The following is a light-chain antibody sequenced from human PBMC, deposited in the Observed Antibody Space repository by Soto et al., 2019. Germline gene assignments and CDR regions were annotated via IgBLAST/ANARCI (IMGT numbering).Light chain of an antibody. Sequence: EIVLTQSPGTLSLSPGERATLSCRASQTVSSNYLAWCQQRPGQAPRLLIYDASTKATAIPDRISGGGSGTDFTLTITGLEPEDLAVYYCQQYGSSPPFTFGQGTRLEIK. CDR1: QTVSSNY. J-gene: IGKJ5*01. V-gene: IGKV3-20*01. CDR2: DAS. CDR3: QQYGSSPPFT.